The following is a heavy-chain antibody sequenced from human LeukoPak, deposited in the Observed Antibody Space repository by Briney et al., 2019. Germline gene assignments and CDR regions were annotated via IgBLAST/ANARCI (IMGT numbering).Heavy chain of an antibody. CDR1: GFTFDDYT. J-gene: IGHJ4*02. V-gene: IGHV3-43*01. D-gene: IGHD2-15*01. CDR2: ISWDGGST. CDR3: AKDTGYCSGGSCYNFDY. Sequence: PGGSLRLSCAASGFTFDDYTMHWVRQAPGKGLEWVSLISWDGGSTYYADSVKGRFTISRDNSKNSLYLQMDSLRTEDTALYYCAKDTGYCSGGSCYNFDYWGQGTLVTVSS.